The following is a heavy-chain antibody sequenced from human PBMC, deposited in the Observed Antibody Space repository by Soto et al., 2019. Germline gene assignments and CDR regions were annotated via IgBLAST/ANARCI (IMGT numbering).Heavy chain of an antibody. Sequence: SETRSLTCTVSGGSIDNYSWRWFRQPPGKGLQWIGYIYYSGSTTYSPSLKSRVTISVDRSKNQLSLKLRSVTAADTAVYYCARLGGYYQSLDTWGQGTLVTVS. V-gene: IGHV4-59*08. CDR1: GGSIDNYS. D-gene: IGHD3-22*01. CDR2: IYYSGST. CDR3: ARLGGYYQSLDT. J-gene: IGHJ5*02.